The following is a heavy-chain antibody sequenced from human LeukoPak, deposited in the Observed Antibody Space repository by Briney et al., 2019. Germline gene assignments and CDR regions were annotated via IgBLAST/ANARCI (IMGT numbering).Heavy chain of an antibody. CDR3: ARSPRCCYTNWFGP. Sequence: SVKVSCKASGGTFTSYAISWVRQAPGQGLEWMGGIIPIFGTANYAQKFQGRVTITTDESTSTAYMELSSLRSEDTAVYYCARSPRCCYTNWFGPWGQGTLVTVSS. J-gene: IGHJ5*01. V-gene: IGHV1-69*05. D-gene: IGHD2-2*02. CDR1: GGTFTSYA. CDR2: IIPIFGTA.